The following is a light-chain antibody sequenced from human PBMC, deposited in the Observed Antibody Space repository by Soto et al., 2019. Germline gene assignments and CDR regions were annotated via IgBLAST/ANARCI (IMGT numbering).Light chain of an antibody. V-gene: IGKV3-15*01. CDR3: QQYKNWPL. CDR2: GAS. CDR1: QSVRSH. Sequence: EILLTQSPGTRSWCPRERATLSSMASQSVRSHLAWYQQKPGQAPRLLIYGASTRATGIPARFSGSGFGTEFTLTISSLQSEDFAVYYCQQYKNWPLFGQGTRLEIK. J-gene: IGKJ5*01.